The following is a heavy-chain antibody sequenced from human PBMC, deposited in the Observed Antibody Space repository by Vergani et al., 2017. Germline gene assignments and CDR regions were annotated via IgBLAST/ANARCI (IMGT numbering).Heavy chain of an antibody. J-gene: IGHJ4*02. CDR1: GGSISSGSYY. Sequence: QAQLQESGPGLVKPSQTLSLTCTVSGGSISSGSYYWSWIRQPAGKGLEWIGRIYTSGSTHYNPSLKSRVTMSVDTSKNQFSLKLSSVTAADTAVYYCARSIAAAGPFDYWGQGTLVTVSS. CDR3: ARSIAAAGPFDY. V-gene: IGHV4-61*02. D-gene: IGHD6-13*01. CDR2: IYTSGST.